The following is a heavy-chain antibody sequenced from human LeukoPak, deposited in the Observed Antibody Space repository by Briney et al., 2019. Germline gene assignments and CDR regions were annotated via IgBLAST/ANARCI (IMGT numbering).Heavy chain of an antibody. J-gene: IGHJ4*02. CDR2: IYSGGST. V-gene: IGHV3-53*01. Sequence: PGGSLRLSCATSGFTVSSNYMSWVRQAPGKGLEWVSVIYSGGSTYYADSVKGRFTISSDNSKNTLYLQMNSLRAEDTAVYYCARGRRPKSRIAAAGTEDYWGQGTLVTVSS. CDR1: GFTVSSNY. CDR3: ARGRRPKSRIAAAGTEDY. D-gene: IGHD6-13*01.